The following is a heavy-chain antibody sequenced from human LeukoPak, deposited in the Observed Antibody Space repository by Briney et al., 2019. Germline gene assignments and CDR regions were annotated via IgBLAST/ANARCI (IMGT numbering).Heavy chain of an antibody. CDR1: GFTFSSYA. D-gene: IGHD2-2*01. CDR3: ARDASYCSSTSCYVNAEYLQH. CDR2: ISYDGSNK. Sequence: GGSLRLSCAASGFTFSSYAMHWVRQAPGKGLEWVAVISYDGSNKYYADSVKGRFTISRDNSKNTLYLQMNSLRAEDTAVYYCARDASYCSSTSCYVNAEYLQHWGQGTLVTVSS. J-gene: IGHJ1*01. V-gene: IGHV3-30*01.